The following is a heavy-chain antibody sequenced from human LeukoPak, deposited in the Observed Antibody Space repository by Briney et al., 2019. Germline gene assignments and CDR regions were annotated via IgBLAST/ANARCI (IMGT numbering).Heavy chain of an antibody. Sequence: PGGSLRLSCVVSGFTFSRYWMHWVRQAPGKGLVWVSRIDSDGSSTKYADSVEGRFTISRDNAKNTLYLQVNSLRAEDTAVYYCTRDPRSSSANWGQGTLVTVSS. J-gene: IGHJ4*02. CDR1: GFTFSRYW. CDR2: IDSDGSST. CDR3: TRDPRSSSAN. D-gene: IGHD6-6*01. V-gene: IGHV3-74*01.